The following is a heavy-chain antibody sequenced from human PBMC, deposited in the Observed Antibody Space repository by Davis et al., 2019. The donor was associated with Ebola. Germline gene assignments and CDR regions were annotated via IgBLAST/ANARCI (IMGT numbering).Heavy chain of an antibody. J-gene: IGHJ6*04. Sequence: GESLKISCAASGFTFSDYYMSWIRQAPGKGLEWVANIKKDGSEEYYVDSVKGRFTISRDNAKNSLYLQMNSLRAEDTAVYYCASGVYGMDVWGKGTTVTVSS. CDR2: IKKDGSEE. CDR3: ASGVYGMDV. D-gene: IGHD3-3*01. CDR1: GFTFSDYY. V-gene: IGHV3-7*01.